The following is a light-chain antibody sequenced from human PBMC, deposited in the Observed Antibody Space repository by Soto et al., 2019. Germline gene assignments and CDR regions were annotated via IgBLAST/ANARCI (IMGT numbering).Light chain of an antibody. CDR1: ENIKNW. V-gene: IGKV1-5*01. Sequence: DVQMTQSPSTLAASVGDRVTITCRASENIKNWLAWYQQTPGKAPKVLISDASRLETGVPSRFSGSGYGTDFPLTITSLQTDDFGTYHCQQYDVHPKTFGQGTKVEVK. J-gene: IGKJ1*01. CDR2: DAS. CDR3: QQYDVHPKT.